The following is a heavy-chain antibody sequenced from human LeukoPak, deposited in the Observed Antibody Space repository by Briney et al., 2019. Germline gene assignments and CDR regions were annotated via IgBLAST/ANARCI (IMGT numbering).Heavy chain of an antibody. CDR2: INAGNGNT. CDR3: ASGPLAAAGILDY. D-gene: IGHD6-13*01. Sequence: ASVKVSCKASGYTFTSYAMHWVRQAPGQRLEWMGWINAGNGNTKYSQKFQGRVTITRDTSASTAYMELSSLRSEDTTVYYCASGPLAAAGILDYWGQGTLVTVSS. J-gene: IGHJ4*02. CDR1: GYTFTSYA. V-gene: IGHV1-3*01.